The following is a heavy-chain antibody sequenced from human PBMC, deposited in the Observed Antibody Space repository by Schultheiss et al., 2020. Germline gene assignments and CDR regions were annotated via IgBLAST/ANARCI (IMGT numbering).Heavy chain of an antibody. Sequence: SETLSLTCTVSGGSISSSNWWSWVRQPPGKGLEWIGYIYYSGSTNYNPSLKSRVTISVDMSKNQFSLKLSSVTAADTAVYYCARHQYYDSSGYPFDYWGQGTLVTVSS. CDR1: GGSISSSNW. V-gene: IGHV4-4*02. J-gene: IGHJ4*02. D-gene: IGHD3-22*01. CDR2: IYYSGST. CDR3: ARHQYYDSSGYPFDY.